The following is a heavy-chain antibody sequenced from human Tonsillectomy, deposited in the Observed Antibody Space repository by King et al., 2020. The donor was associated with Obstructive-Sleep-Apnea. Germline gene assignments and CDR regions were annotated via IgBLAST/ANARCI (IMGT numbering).Heavy chain of an antibody. J-gene: IGHJ4*02. CDR3: ARAWTYGGNSIWFDY. CDR2: IHYSGCT. D-gene: IGHD4-23*01. CDR1: GGSIRSGGYY. V-gene: IGHV4-31*03. Sequence: QLQESGPGLVKPSQTLSLTCTVSGGSIRSGGYYWDWVRQHPGKGLEGVGVIHYSGCTYYNPSLKSRVTISVDTSKNQFSLKLSSVTAADTAVYYCARAWTYGGNSIWFDYWGQGTLVTVSS.